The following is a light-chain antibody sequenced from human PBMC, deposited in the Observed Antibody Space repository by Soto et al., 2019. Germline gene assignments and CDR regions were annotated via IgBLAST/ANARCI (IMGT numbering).Light chain of an antibody. J-gene: IGLJ1*01. Sequence: QSVXSQPPSVSGTPGQWITISCSGSSSNIGTNYVYWYQQLPGAAPKLLIYRNNQRPSGVPDRFSGSKSGTSASLAISGLRSEDEAEYHCAGWDDSLSGFYVFGTGTKVTVL. CDR1: SSNIGTNY. CDR3: AGWDDSLSGFYV. CDR2: RNN. V-gene: IGLV1-47*01.